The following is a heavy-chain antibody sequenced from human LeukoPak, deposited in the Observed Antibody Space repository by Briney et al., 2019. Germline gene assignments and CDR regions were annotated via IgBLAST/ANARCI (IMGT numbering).Heavy chain of an antibody. J-gene: IGHJ4*02. Sequence: GGSLRPSRAASGFTFSSYAMSWVRQAPGKGLEWVSAISGSGGSTYYADSVKGRFTISRDNSKNTLYLQMNSLRAEDTAVYYCAKDHDAIWEYYFDYWGQGTLVTVSS. D-gene: IGHD3-16*01. CDR2: ISGSGGST. CDR3: AKDHDAIWEYYFDY. V-gene: IGHV3-23*01. CDR1: GFTFSSYA.